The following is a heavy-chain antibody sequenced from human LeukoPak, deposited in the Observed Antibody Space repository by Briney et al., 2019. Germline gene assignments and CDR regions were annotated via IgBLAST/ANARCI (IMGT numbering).Heavy chain of an antibody. CDR1: GFTFSSYG. CDR3: AKDGVLLWFGELSTKNFDY. CDR2: ISYDGSNK. D-gene: IGHD3-10*01. J-gene: IGHJ4*02. Sequence: GGSLRLSCAASGFTFSSYGMHWVRQAPGKGLEWVAVISYDGSNKYYADSVKGRFTISRDNSKNTLYLQMNSLRAEDTAVYYCAKDGVLLWFGELSTKNFDYWGQGTLVTVSS. V-gene: IGHV3-30*18.